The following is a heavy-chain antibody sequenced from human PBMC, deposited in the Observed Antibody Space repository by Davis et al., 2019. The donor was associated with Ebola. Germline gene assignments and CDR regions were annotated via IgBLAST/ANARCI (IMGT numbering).Heavy chain of an antibody. J-gene: IGHJ6*02. CDR2: IFYSGST. CDR3: ARGKYYYGMDV. V-gene: IGHV4-39*07. Sequence: SETLSLTCTVSGGSISSSSHYWGWIRQPPGKGLEWIGSIFYSGSTYYNPSLKSRVTISVDTSKNQFSLKLSSVTAADTAVYYCARGKYYYGMDVWGQGTTVTVSS. CDR1: GGSISSSSHY.